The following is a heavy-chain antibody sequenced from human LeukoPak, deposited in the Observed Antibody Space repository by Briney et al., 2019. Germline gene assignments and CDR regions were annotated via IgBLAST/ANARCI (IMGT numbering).Heavy chain of an antibody. CDR1: GDSISTSAYY. CDR3: ARVRDDYFFDC. CDR2: IHYIGNA. V-gene: IGHV4-31*03. J-gene: IGHJ4*02. Sequence: SETLSLTCTVSGDSISTSAYYWIWIRQRPGTGLEWIAYIHYIGNAYSNPSLESRVTMSVDTSSNQFSLNVASVTAADTAVYYCARVRDDYFFDCWGQGIPVTVSS. D-gene: IGHD3-3*01.